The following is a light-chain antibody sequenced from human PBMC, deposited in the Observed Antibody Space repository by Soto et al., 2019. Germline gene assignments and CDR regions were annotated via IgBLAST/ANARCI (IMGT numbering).Light chain of an antibody. Sequence: DIQMPPSPSTLSASVGDRVTITCRASQSISSGLAWYQQKPGNAPKLLSYDASSLESGVPSRFSGSGSGTEFPRTISSLQPDEFATYYCQQYNSYPWTFGQGTKVEIK. V-gene: IGKV1-5*01. J-gene: IGKJ1*01. CDR1: QSISSG. CDR3: QQYNSYPWT. CDR2: DAS.